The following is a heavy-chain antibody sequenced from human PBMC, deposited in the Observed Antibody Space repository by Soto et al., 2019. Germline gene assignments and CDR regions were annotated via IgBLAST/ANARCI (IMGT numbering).Heavy chain of an antibody. CDR2: IDWDDDK. Sequence: SGPTLVNPTHTLTLTCTFSGFSLSTSGMCVSWIRQPPGKALEWLALIDWDDDKYYSTSLKTRLTISKDTSKNQVVLTMTNMDPVDTATYYCARIPSYSGYDSHYYGMDVWGQGTTVTVS. CDR3: ARIPSYSGYDSHYYGMDV. CDR1: GFSLSTSGMC. V-gene: IGHV2-70*01. J-gene: IGHJ6*02. D-gene: IGHD5-12*01.